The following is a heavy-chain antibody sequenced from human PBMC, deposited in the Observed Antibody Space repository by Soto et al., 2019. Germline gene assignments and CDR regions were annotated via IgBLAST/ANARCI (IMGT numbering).Heavy chain of an antibody. J-gene: IGHJ5*02. CDR2: MNPNNGNT. Sequence: EASVKVSCKTSGYTFTTHNINWVRRVTGQGLEWMGWMNPNNGNTGYSQKFQDRVSMTRDTSINTAYLELSSLTSDDTAVYYCARGPYCSSAGCRRWVWFDPWGQGTLVTVSS. CDR3: ARGPYCSSAGCRRWVWFDP. D-gene: IGHD2-2*01. CDR1: GYTFTTHN. V-gene: IGHV1-8*01.